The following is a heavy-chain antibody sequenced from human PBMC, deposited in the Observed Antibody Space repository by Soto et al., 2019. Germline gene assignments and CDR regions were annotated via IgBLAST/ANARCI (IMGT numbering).Heavy chain of an antibody. J-gene: IGHJ5*02. D-gene: IGHD2-21*02. CDR3: ATNCGGDCYWSWFDP. Sequence: SETLSLTCTVSGGSISSGGYYWSWIRQHPGKGLEWIGYIYYSGSTYYNPSLKSRVTISVDTSKNQFSLKLSSVTAADTAVYYCATNCGGDCYWSWFDPWGQGTLVTVSS. V-gene: IGHV4-31*03. CDR2: IYYSGST. CDR1: GGSISSGGYY.